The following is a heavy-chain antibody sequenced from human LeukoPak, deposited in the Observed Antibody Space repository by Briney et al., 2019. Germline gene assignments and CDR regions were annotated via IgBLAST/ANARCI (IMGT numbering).Heavy chain of an antibody. CDR2: ISYDGSNK. Sequence: GGSLRLSSAASGFPFSSYAMHWVRRAPGKGLEWVAVISYDGSNKYYADSVKGRFTISRDNSKNTLYLQMNSLRAEDTAVYYCARDGTYDSNPNWFDPWGQGTLVTVSS. CDR1: GFPFSSYA. J-gene: IGHJ5*02. V-gene: IGHV3-30*01. D-gene: IGHD3-22*01. CDR3: ARDGTYDSNPNWFDP.